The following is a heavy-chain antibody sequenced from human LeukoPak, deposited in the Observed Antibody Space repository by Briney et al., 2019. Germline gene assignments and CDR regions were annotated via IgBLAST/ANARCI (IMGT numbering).Heavy chain of an antibody. CDR2: VIPIFSTA. CDR1: GGTFSNYA. CDR3: ARDKGYSSSSNYYYYYMDV. D-gene: IGHD6-13*01. Sequence: VASVKVSCKASGGTFSNYAIGWVRQAPGQGLEWMGGVIPIFSTANYAQKFQGRVTMTRDMSTSTVYMELSSLRSEDTAVYYCARDKGYSSSSNYYYYYMDVWGKGTTVTVSS. V-gene: IGHV1-69*05. J-gene: IGHJ6*03.